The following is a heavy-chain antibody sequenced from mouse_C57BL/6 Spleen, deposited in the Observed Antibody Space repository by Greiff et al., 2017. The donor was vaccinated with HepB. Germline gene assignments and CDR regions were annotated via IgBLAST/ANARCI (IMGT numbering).Heavy chain of an antibody. Sequence: VKLQESGPELVKPGASVKISCKASGYAFSSSWMNWVKQRPGKGLEWIGRIYPGDGDTNYNGKFKGKATLTADKSSSTAYMQLSSLTSEDSAVYFCADDGAMDYWGQGTSVTVSS. J-gene: IGHJ4*01. CDR1: GYAFSSSW. V-gene: IGHV1-82*01. CDR2: IYPGDGDT. D-gene: IGHD2-12*01. CDR3: ADDGAMDY.